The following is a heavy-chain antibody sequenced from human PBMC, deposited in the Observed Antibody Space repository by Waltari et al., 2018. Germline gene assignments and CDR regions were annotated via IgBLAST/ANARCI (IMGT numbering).Heavy chain of an antibody. Sequence: QVQLVQSGAEVKKPGSSVKVSCKASGGTFSSYAISWVRQAPGQGLEWMVRIIPIFGTANYAQKFQGRVTITADKSTSTAYMELSSLRSEDTAVYYCARDRTGYYYDSSGYSYFDYWGQGTLVTVSS. CDR1: GGTFSSYA. D-gene: IGHD3-22*01. V-gene: IGHV1-69*08. CDR3: ARDRTGYYYDSSGYSYFDY. J-gene: IGHJ4*02. CDR2: IIPIFGTA.